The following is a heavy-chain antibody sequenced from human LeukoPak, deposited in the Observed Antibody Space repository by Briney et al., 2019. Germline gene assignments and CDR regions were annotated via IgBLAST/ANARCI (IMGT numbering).Heavy chain of an antibody. CDR1: GGSISSSSYY. J-gene: IGHJ3*02. D-gene: IGHD3-22*01. CDR3: AREGYYDTSASGAFDI. Sequence: SETLSLTCTVSGGSISSSSYYWGWIRQPPGKGLEWIGSIYYSGNTYYNPSLKSRITISVDTSKNQFSLKLSSVTAADTAVYYCAREGYYDTSASGAFDIWGQGTMVTVSS. CDR2: IYYSGNT. V-gene: IGHV4-39*07.